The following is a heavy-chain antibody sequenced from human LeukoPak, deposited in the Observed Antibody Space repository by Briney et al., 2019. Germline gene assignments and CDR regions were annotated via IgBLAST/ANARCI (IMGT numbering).Heavy chain of an antibody. CDR3: ARMYSSSWNYFDY. D-gene: IGHD6-13*01. V-gene: IGHV4-59*01. Sequence: SETLSLTCTVSGGSISSYYWSWIRQPPGKGLEWIGYIYYSGSTNYNPSLKSRVTISVDTSENQFSLKLSSVTAADTAVYYWARMYSSSWNYFDYWGQGTLVTVSS. CDR2: IYYSGST. J-gene: IGHJ4*02. CDR1: GGSISSYY.